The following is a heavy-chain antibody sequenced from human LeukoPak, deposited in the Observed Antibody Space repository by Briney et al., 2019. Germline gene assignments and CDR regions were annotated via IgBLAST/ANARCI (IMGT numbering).Heavy chain of an antibody. Sequence: GGSLRLSCAASGFTFSSYGMHWVRQAPGKGLEWVAFIRYDGSNKYYADSVKGRFTISRDNSKNTLYLQMNSLRAEDTAVYYCAKWGYCGGDCYWSDTSWGQGTLVTVSS. CDR3: AKWGYCGGDCYWSDTS. J-gene: IGHJ5*02. CDR2: IRYDGSNK. CDR1: GFTFSSYG. V-gene: IGHV3-30*02. D-gene: IGHD2-21*01.